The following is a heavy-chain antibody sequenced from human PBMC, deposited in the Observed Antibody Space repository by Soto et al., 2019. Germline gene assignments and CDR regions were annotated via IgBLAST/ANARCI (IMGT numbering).Heavy chain of an antibody. D-gene: IGHD7-27*01. V-gene: IGHV4-4*02. CDR3: ARLTSQGPRFDS. CDR1: GGSVSTSDW. J-gene: IGHJ4*02. CDR2: IYQSGKT. Sequence: QVRLQESGPGLVRPSGTLSLTCAVSGGSVSTSDWWAWVRQPPGKGLQWIGEIYQSGKTNYNPSLKSRVTISVDRSKNEFSLKLSSLTAADTAVYYCARLTSQGPRFDSWSQGSLVTVSS.